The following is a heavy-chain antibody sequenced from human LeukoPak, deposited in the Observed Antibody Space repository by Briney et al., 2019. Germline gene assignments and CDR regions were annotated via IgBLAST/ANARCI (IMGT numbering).Heavy chain of an antibody. Sequence: VGSLRLSCAASGFTFSSYAMSWVRQAPGKGLEWVANIKQDGSERYYVDSVKGRFTISRDNAKNSLYRQMNSLRAEDTAVYYCARDLDYYGSVTLKFIAYGMDVWGQGTTVTVSS. V-gene: IGHV3-7*01. CDR1: GFTFSSYA. CDR2: IKQDGSER. J-gene: IGHJ6*02. D-gene: IGHD3-10*01. CDR3: ARDLDYYGSVTLKFIAYGMDV.